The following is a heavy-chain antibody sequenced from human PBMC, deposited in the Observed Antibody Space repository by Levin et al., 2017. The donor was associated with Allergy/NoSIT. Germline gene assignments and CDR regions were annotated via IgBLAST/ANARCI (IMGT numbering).Heavy chain of an antibody. J-gene: IGHJ6*02. CDR1: GFTFSSYA. Sequence: SCAASGFTFSSYAMHWVRQAPGKGLEWVAVISYDGSNKYYADSVKGRFTISRDNSKNTLYLQMNSLRAEDTAVYYCARENKGYSYGYLGYYYGMDVWGQGTTVTVSS. CDR2: ISYDGSNK. D-gene: IGHD5-18*01. CDR3: ARENKGYSYGYLGYYYGMDV. V-gene: IGHV3-30*04.